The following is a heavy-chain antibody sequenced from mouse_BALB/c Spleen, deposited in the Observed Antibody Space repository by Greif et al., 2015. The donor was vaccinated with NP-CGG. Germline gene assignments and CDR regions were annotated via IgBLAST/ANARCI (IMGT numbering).Heavy chain of an antibody. Sequence: VQLKESGGGLVKPGGSLKLSCAASGFAFSSYVMSWVRQTPEKRLEWVAYISSGGGSTYYPDTVKGRFTISRDNAKNTLYLQMSSLKSEDTAMYYCARYGNWFAYWGQGTLVTVSA. V-gene: IGHV5-12-1*01. CDR3: ARYGNWFAY. CDR1: GFAFSSYV. CDR2: ISSGGGST. J-gene: IGHJ3*01. D-gene: IGHD2-1*01.